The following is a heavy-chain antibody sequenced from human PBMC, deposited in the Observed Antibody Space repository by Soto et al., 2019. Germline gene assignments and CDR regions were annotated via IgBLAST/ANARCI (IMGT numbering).Heavy chain of an antibody. D-gene: IGHD1-7*01. CDR1: GGTFSSYA. CDR2: IIPIFGTA. J-gene: IGHJ3*02. V-gene: IGHV1-69*13. CDR3: ARISNWNYALDAFDI. Sequence: GASVTVSCKASGGTFSSYAISWVRQAPGQGLEWMGGIIPIFGTANYAQKFQGRVTITADESTSTAYMELSSLRSEDTAVYYCARISNWNYALDAFDIWGQGTMVTVSS.